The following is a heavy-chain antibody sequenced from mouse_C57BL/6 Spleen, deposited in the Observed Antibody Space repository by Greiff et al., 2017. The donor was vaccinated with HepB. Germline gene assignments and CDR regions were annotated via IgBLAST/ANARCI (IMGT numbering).Heavy chain of an antibody. D-gene: IGHD1-1*01. J-gene: IGHJ3*01. V-gene: IGHV1-64*01. CDR1: GYTFTSYW. CDR3: AFPSRDYYGSSYPFAY. CDR2: IHPNSGST. Sequence: VQLQQPGAELVKPGASVKLSRKASGYTFTSYWMHWVKQRPGQGLEWIGMIHPNSGSTNYNEKFKSKATLTVDKSSSTAYMQLSSLTSEDSAVYYCAFPSRDYYGSSYPFAYWGQGTLVTVSA.